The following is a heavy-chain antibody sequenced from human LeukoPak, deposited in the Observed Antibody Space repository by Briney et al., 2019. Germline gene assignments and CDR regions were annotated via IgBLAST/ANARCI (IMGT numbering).Heavy chain of an antibody. CDR3: AKDIDDYVPSSYGMDV. V-gene: IGHV3-7*03. CDR1: GFTFSIYW. J-gene: IGHJ6*02. Sequence: PGGSLRLSCAASGFTFSIYWMSWVRQAPGKGLEWVANIKQDGSERYYVDSVKGRFTISRDNAKNSLYLQMNSLRAEDTALYYCAKDIDDYVPSSYGMDVWGQGTTVTVSS. D-gene: IGHD3-16*01. CDR2: IKQDGSER.